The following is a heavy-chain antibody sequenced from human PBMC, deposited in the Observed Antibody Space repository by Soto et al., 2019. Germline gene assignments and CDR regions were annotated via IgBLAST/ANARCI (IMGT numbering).Heavy chain of an antibody. CDR1: GYTLTELS. CDR3: ATGSASGYDYYYYYGMDV. CDR2: FDPEDGET. D-gene: IGHD5-12*01. Sequence: ASVKVSCKVSGYTLTELSMHWVRQAPGKGLEWMGGFDPEDGETIYAQKFQGRVTMTEDTSTDTAYMELSSLRSEDTAVYYCATGSASGYDYYYYYGMDVWGQGTTVTV. J-gene: IGHJ6*02. V-gene: IGHV1-24*01.